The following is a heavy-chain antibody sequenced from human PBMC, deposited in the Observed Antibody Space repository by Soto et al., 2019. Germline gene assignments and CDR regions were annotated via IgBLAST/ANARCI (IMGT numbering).Heavy chain of an antibody. J-gene: IGHJ4*02. D-gene: IGHD1-1*01. Sequence: QITLKESGPTRVKPTQTLTLTCTFSGFSLTSRPMGVGWIRQPPGKALEWLVFIYWDDDKRYSPSLKNRLTNTKDTSGNQVVLTMTNMDPLDTATYYCAHRLSGFNWNGGYFDYWGQGALVTVSS. CDR3: AHRLSGFNWNGGYFDY. V-gene: IGHV2-5*02. CDR2: IYWDDDK. CDR1: GFSLTSRPMG.